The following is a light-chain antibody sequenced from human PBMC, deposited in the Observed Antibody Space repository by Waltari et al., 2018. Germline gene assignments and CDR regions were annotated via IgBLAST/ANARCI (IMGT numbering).Light chain of an antibody. J-gene: IGLJ1*01. V-gene: IGLV2-14*03. CDR3: SSYTSSSTLV. Sequence: QSALTQPASVSGSPGQSITISCTGTSSDVGGYNYVSWNQQHPGKAPKLWIYDVSNRPSGVSNRFSGSKSGNTASLTISGLQAEDEADYYCSSYTSSSTLVFGTGTKVTVL. CDR2: DVS. CDR1: SSDVGGYNY.